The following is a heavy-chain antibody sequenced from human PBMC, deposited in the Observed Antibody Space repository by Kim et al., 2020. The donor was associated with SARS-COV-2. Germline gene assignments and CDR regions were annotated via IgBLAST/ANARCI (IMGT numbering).Heavy chain of an antibody. J-gene: IGHJ3*01. CDR3: ARMGTYYDTSTGFFGALDF. CDR2: MNSDGST. CDR1: GFTVKGNY. V-gene: IGHV3-53*01. D-gene: IGHD3-3*01. Sequence: GGSLRLSCKVSGFTVKGNYITWVRQAPGKGLEWVSVMNSDGSTNYADSLKGRFTVSRDMSSETVYLQMDSLSVDDTAIYYCARMGTYYDTSTGFFGALDFWGQGTLVTVSS.